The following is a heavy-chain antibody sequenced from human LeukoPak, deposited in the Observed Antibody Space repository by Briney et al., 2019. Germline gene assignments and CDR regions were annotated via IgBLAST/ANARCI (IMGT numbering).Heavy chain of an antibody. V-gene: IGHV4-30-2*01. J-gene: IGHJ6*03. CDR1: GGSISSGGYY. CDR3: AAGVGATTNYYYYYMDV. Sequence: PSETLSLTCTVSGGSISSGGYYWSWIRQPPGKGLEWIGYIYHSGSTYYNPSLKSRVTISVDTSKNQFSLKLSSVTAADTAVYYCAAGVGATTNYYYYYMDVWGKGTTVTVSS. D-gene: IGHD1-26*01. CDR2: IYHSGST.